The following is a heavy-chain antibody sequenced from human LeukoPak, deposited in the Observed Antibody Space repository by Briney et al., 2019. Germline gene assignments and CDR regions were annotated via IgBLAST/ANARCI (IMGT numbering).Heavy chain of an antibody. V-gene: IGHV4-34*01. CDR1: GGSFSSYY. Sequence: SSETLSLTCAVYGGSFSSYYWTWIRQPPGKGLEWIGEINHIGTTDYNPSLKSRVAISVDTSKNQFSLNLSSVTAADTGVYFCARYCGGDCSFVIDYWGQGTLVTVSS. CDR3: ARYCGGDCSFVIDY. J-gene: IGHJ4*02. D-gene: IGHD2-21*02. CDR2: INHIGTT.